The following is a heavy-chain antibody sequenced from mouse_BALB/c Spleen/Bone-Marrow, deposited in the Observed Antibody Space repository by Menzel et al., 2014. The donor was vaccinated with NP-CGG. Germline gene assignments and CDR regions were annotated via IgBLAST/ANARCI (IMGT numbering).Heavy chain of an antibody. J-gene: IGHJ4*01. CDR1: GFTFXSCY. V-gene: IGHV5-6-2*01. CDR3: ARRGISTAEGVGAMDY. D-gene: IGHD1-2*01. CDR2: INSNGDNT. Sequence: EVKLVESGGGLVKLGGSLKLSCAASGFTFXSCYMSWVRQTPEKRLELVAAINSNGDNTYYPDTMKGRFTISRDNAKNTLYLQMSSLKSEDTALFYCARRGISTAEGVGAMDYWGQGTSVTVSS.